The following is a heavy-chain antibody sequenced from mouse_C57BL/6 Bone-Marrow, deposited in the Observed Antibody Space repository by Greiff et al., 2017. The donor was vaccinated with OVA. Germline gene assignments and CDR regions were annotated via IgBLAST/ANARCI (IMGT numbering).Heavy chain of an antibody. V-gene: IGHV1-82*01. Sequence: QVQLQQSGPELVKPGASVKISYKASGYAFSSSWMNWVKQRPGKGLEWIGRIYPGDGDTNYNGKFKGKATLTADKSSSTAYMQLSSLTSEDSAVYFCARDYYGSSEFAYWGQGTLVTVSA. CDR1: GYAFSSSW. D-gene: IGHD1-1*01. CDR2: IYPGDGDT. CDR3: ARDYYGSSEFAY. J-gene: IGHJ3*01.